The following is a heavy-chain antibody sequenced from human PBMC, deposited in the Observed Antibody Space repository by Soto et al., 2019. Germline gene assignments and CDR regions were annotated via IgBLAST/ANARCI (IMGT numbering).Heavy chain of an antibody. CDR3: ARDGGFYYGMDV. V-gene: IGHV1-18*01. J-gene: IGHJ6*02. CDR1: GYTFTSYG. Sequence: ASVKVSCKASGYTFTSYGIDWVRQAPGQGLEWLGWISAYDGNTKYAQILQGRVSLTTDTSTNTAYMELRSLRSDDTAMYYCARDGGFYYGMDVWGQGTTVTVSS. D-gene: IGHD3-3*01. CDR2: ISAYDGNT.